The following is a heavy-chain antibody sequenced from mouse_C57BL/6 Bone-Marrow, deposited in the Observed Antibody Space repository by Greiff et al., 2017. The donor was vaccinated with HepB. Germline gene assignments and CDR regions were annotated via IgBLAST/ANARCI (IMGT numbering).Heavy chain of an antibody. CDR2: IYPCSGST. V-gene: IGHV1-55*01. D-gene: IGHD2-3*01. J-gene: IGHJ4*01. Sequence: PLHHPFSYLFNPFSSFNLSCKASGYTFTSYGMTWVKQTPGQGLEWIGDIYPCSGSTNYNEKFKSKATLTVDTSSSTAYMQLSSLTSEDSAVYYCARRRWLLDYYSMDYWGQGTSVTVSS. CDR3: ARRRWLLDYYSMDY. CDR1: GYTFTSYG.